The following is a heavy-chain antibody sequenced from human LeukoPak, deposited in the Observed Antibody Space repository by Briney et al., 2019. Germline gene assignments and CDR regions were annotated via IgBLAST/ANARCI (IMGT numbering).Heavy chain of an antibody. CDR1: GGSFSGYY. J-gene: IGHJ5*02. D-gene: IGHD3-3*01. CDR2: INHSGST. V-gene: IGHV4-34*01. CDR3: ASRTRFLEWLLRGHWFDP. Sequence: SETLSLTCAAYGGSFSGYYWSWIRQPPGKGLEWIGEINHSGSTNYNPSLKSRVTISVDTSKNQFSLKLSSVTAADTAVYYCASRTRFLEWLLRGHWFDPWGQGTLVTVSS.